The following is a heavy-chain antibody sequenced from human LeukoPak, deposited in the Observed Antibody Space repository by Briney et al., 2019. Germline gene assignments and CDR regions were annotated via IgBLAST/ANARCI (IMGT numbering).Heavy chain of an antibody. J-gene: IGHJ4*02. CDR3: ARETRGGTYRYNFLDY. CDR1: GFTFSNFD. CDR2: IDSSGTVR. Sequence: GGSLRLSCAASGFTFSNFDMTWVRQAPGKGLEWLSYIDSSGTVRYYADSVNRRFTISRDNAKNSLHLQMGSLRAEDTAVYYCARETRGGTYRYNFLDYWGLGTLVTVSS. D-gene: IGHD3-16*02. V-gene: IGHV3-48*03.